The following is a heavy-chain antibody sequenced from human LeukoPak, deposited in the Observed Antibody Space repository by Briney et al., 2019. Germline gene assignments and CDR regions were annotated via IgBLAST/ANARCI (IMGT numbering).Heavy chain of an antibody. CDR1: GFTFSDHY. D-gene: IGHD1-20*01. V-gene: IGHV3-72*01. CDR3: ARIGTNWNFDY. J-gene: IGHJ4*02. Sequence: GGSLRLSCAASGFTFSDHYMDWVRQAPGKGLEWVGRIRNKANSYTTEYAASVKGRFTRSRDDSKNSLYLQMNSLKTEDTAVYYCARIGTNWNFDYWGQGTLVTVSS. CDR2: IRNKANSYTT.